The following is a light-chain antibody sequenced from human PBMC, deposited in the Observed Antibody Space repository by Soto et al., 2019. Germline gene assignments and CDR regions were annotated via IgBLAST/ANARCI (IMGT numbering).Light chain of an antibody. Sequence: DIPMTQSPSSLSASVGDRVTINCRASQTISNYLNWYQEKPGKAPKLLIYAASNLQSGVPSRFSGGGSGTEFTLTISNLQPEDFATYYCQKTDSTPFTFGPGTKVDI. CDR2: AAS. CDR1: QTISNY. CDR3: QKTDSTPFT. J-gene: IGKJ3*01. V-gene: IGKV1-39*01.